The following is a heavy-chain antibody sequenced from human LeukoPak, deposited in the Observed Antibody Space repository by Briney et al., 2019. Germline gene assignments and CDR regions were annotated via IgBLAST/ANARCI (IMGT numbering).Heavy chain of an antibody. J-gene: IGHJ5*02. CDR2: ISHDGTNK. CDR3: ARGSRITMIVVVQGWFDP. D-gene: IGHD3-22*01. Sequence: GGSLRLSCAASGFNFSSYAMHWVRQAPGKGLEWVAGISHDGTNKYYADSVKGRFTISRDNSKNTLYLQMNSLRAEDTAVYYCARGSRITMIVVVQGWFDPWGPGTLVTVSS. CDR1: GFNFSSYA. V-gene: IGHV3-30-3*01.